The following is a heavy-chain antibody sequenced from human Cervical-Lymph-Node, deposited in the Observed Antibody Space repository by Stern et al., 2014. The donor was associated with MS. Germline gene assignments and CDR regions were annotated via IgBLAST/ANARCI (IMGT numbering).Heavy chain of an antibody. D-gene: IGHD4-11*01. CDR3: ARQPDYSYFLDF. CDR1: GYNFIDHA. V-gene: IGHV1-3*01. Sequence: VQLVESGAEVKKPGASMTISCKTSGYNFIDHAIHWARQAPGQRLERMGWINGGPGTTKYSQKFQGRVSFTRDKAASAAYMDLSSLSPDDTAVYYCARQPDYSYFLDFWGQGTLVTVSS. CDR2: INGGPGTT. J-gene: IGHJ4*02.